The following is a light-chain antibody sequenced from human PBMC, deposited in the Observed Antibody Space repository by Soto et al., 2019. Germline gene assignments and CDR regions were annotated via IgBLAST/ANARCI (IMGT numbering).Light chain of an antibody. V-gene: IGKV3-15*01. CDR3: QQYTSGLT. J-gene: IGKJ4*01. Sequence: EIVMTQSPATLSVSPGERATLSCRASQIVSSNLAWYQQKPGQAPRLLIYSASTRATGIPARFSGSGSGTEFTLTISSLQSEDFAVYYCQQYTSGLTFGGGTKVEIK. CDR1: QIVSSN. CDR2: SAS.